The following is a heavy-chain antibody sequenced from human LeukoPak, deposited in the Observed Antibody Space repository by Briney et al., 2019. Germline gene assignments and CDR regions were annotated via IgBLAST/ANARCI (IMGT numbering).Heavy chain of an antibody. J-gene: IGHJ4*02. CDR1: GNYW. Sequence: GGSLRLSCAASGNYWIHWVRQAPGKGLVWVSHINSDGSWTSYADSVKGRFTISKDNAKNTVYLQMNNLRAEDTAVYYCVSFYEAYWGRGTLVTVSS. D-gene: IGHD2/OR15-2a*01. V-gene: IGHV3-74*01. CDR3: VSFYEAY. CDR2: INSDGSWT.